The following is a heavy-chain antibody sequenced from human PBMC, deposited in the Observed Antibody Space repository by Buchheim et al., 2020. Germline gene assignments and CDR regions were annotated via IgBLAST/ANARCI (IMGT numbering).Heavy chain of an antibody. CDR1: GFIFSGYW. CDR3: ARYFYDVLTGYYVEYNYYMDV. J-gene: IGHJ6*03. Sequence: EVQLVESGGGLVQPGGSLTLSCIASGFIFSGYWMSWVRQAPGKGLEWVANIKHDGSEKYYADSVKGRFTISRDYAKKSVYLQMNSLRTEDTGVYYCARYFYDVLTGYYVEYNYYMDVWGRGTT. D-gene: IGHD3-9*01. V-gene: IGHV3-7*01. CDR2: IKHDGSEK.